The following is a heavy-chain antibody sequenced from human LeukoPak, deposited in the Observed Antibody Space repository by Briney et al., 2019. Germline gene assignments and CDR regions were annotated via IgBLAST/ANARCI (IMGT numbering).Heavy chain of an antibody. J-gene: IGHJ5*02. D-gene: IGHD4-17*01. CDR3: AILDYGDYNWFDP. Sequence: SAVKVSCKASGYTFTSYGISGVRQAPGQGREWMGWISAYNGNTNYAQKLQGRVTMTTDTSTSTAYMELRSLRSDDTAVYYCAILDYGDYNWFDPWGQGTLVTVSS. V-gene: IGHV1-18*01. CDR1: GYTFTSYG. CDR2: ISAYNGNT.